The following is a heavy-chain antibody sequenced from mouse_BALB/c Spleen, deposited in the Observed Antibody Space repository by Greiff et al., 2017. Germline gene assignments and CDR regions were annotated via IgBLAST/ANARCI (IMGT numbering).Heavy chain of an antibody. Sequence: LVESGPELVKPGASVKISCKASGYAFSSSWMNWVKQRPGQGLEWIGRIYPGDGDTNYNGKFKGKATLTADKSSSTAYMQLSSLTSVDSAVYFCARSGMILYYYAMDYWGQGTSVTVSS. D-gene: IGHD2-4*01. CDR2: IYPGDGDT. CDR1: GYAFSSSW. J-gene: IGHJ4*01. V-gene: IGHV1-82*01. CDR3: ARSGMILYYYAMDY.